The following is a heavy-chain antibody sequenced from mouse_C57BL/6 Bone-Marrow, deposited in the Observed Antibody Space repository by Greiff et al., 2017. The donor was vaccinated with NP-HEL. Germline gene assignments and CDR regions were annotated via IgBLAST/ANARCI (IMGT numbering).Heavy chain of an antibody. Sequence: QVQLKQPGAELVMPGASVKLSCKASGYTFTSYWMHWVKQRPGQGLEWIGEIDPSDSYTNYNQKFKGKSTLTVDKSSSTAYMQLSSLTSEDSAVYYCEGRGDYFDYWGQGTTLTVSS. J-gene: IGHJ2*01. CDR2: IDPSDSYT. CDR3: EGRGDYFDY. V-gene: IGHV1-69*01. CDR1: GYTFTSYW.